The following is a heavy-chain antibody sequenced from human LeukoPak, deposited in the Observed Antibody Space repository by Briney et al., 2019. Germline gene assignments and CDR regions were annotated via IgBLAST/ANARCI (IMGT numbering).Heavy chain of an antibody. CDR2: IYYSGST. D-gene: IGHD6-19*01. V-gene: IGHV4-61*01. CDR1: GGSVSSGSYY. CDR3: ARAGGWYLYYYGMDV. Sequence: SETLSLTCTVPGGSVSSGSYYWSWIRQPPGKGLEWIGYIYYSGSTNYNPSLKSRVTISVDTSKNQFSLKLSSVTAADTAVYYCARAGGWYLYYYGMDVWGQGTTVTVSS. J-gene: IGHJ6*02.